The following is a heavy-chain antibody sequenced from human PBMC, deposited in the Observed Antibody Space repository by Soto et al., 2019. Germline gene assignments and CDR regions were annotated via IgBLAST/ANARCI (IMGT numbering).Heavy chain of an antibody. V-gene: IGHV1-18*04. CDR1: GYTFTSHH. J-gene: IGHJ6*02. CDR2: ISTYNGYT. Sequence: ASVKVSCKASGYTFTSHHISWVRQPPGQGLEWMGWISTYNGYTISAQKFQDRVTLTTDTSTSTAYMELRSLTSDDTAVYFCATLVPPSLDRYSDMDVWGQGTTVTVSS. D-gene: IGHD2-15*01. CDR3: ATLVPPSLDRYSDMDV.